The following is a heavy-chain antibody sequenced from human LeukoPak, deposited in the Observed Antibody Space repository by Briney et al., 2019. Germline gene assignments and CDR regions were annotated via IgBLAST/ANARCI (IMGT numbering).Heavy chain of an antibody. CDR3: ARGSGSKDY. D-gene: IGHD1-26*01. CDR2: IYYSGST. Sequence: PSETLSLTCTVSGGSISSYYWSRIRQPPGKGLEWIGYIYYSGSTNYNPSLKSRVTISVDTSKNQFSLKLSSVTAADTAVYYCARGSGSKDYWGQGTLVTVSS. CDR1: GGSISSYY. V-gene: IGHV4-59*01. J-gene: IGHJ4*02.